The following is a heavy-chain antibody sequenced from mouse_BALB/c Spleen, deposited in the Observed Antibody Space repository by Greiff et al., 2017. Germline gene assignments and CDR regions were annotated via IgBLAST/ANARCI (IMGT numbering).Heavy chain of an antibody. V-gene: IGHV5-17*02. D-gene: IGHD2-1*01. J-gene: IGHJ4*01. Sequence: EVQVVESGGGLVQPGGSRKLSCAASGFTFSSFGMHWVRQAPEKGLEWVAYISSGSSTIYYADTVKGRFTISRDNPKNTLFLQMTSLRSEDTAMYYCARREGSYGNYAMDYWGQGTSVTVSS. CDR3: ARREGSYGNYAMDY. CDR1: GFTFSSFG. CDR2: ISSGSSTI.